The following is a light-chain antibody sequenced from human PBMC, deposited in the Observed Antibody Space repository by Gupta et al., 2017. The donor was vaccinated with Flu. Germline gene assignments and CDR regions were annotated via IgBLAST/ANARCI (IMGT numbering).Light chain of an antibody. CDR2: DNN. J-gene: IGLJ3*02. V-gene: IGLV1-51*01. CDR3: GTWDSSLSAWV. Sequence: QSVLTQPPAVSAAPGQQVTILCSGSSSTIANNYVSWYQQLPGTAPKLLIYDNNTRPSGIPDRFSGSNSGTSATLGITGLQTGDEADYYCGTWDSSLSAWVFGGGTKLTVL. CDR1: SSTIANNY.